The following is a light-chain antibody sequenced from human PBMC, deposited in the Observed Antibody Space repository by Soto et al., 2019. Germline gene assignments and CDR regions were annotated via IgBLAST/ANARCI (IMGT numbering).Light chain of an antibody. CDR2: DVS. J-gene: IGLJ1*01. Sequence: QSALTQPASVSGSPGQSITISCTGTSSDVGGYNYVSWYQQHPGKAPKLMIYDVSNRPSGVSNRFSGSKSGNTASLTISGLQAEDEADYYCSSYTRSSTPYGFGTGTKFTVL. CDR1: SSDVGGYNY. CDR3: SSYTRSSTPYG. V-gene: IGLV2-14*01.